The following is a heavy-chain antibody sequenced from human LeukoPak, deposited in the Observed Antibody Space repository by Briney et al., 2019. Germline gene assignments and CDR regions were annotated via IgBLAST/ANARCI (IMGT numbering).Heavy chain of an antibody. V-gene: IGHV4-34*01. CDR1: GGSFSGYY. D-gene: IGHD1-26*01. Sequence: SETLSLTCAVYGGSFSGYYWSWIRQPPGKGLEWIGEINHSGSTNYNPSLKSRVTISVDTSKNQFSLKLSSVTAADTAVYYCASGEWELNPGYAFDIWGQGTMVTVSS. J-gene: IGHJ3*02. CDR3: ASGEWELNPGYAFDI. CDR2: INHSGST.